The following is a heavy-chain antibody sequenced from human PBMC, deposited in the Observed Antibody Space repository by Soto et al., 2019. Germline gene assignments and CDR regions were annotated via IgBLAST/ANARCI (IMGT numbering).Heavy chain of an antibody. CDR3: ARVVTIFGVVMVADYYGMDV. V-gene: IGHV1-69*06. CDR2: IIPIFGTA. Sequence: SVEVSCRASGGTFSSYAISWVRQAPGQGLEWMGGIIPIFGTANYAQKFQGRVTITADKSTSTAYMELSSLRSEDTAVYYCARVVTIFGVVMVADYYGMDVWGQGTTVTVSS. D-gene: IGHD3-3*01. CDR1: GGTFSSYA. J-gene: IGHJ6*02.